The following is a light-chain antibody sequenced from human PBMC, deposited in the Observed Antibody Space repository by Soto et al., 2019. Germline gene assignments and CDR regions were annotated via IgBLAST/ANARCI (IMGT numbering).Light chain of an antibody. V-gene: IGKV1-27*01. J-gene: IGKJ2*01. Sequence: NLQSGVPSRFSGSGSGTDFTLTISRRQPEDVATYYGQRTTMPSYTFGQGTKLEIK. CDR3: QRTTMPSYT.